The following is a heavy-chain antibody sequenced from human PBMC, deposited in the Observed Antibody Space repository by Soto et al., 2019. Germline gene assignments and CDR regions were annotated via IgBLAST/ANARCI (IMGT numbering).Heavy chain of an antibody. CDR3: ARDFRSLAADYCNPPNQLYYYYGMDV. CDR2: IIPIFGTA. Sequence: QVQLVQSGAEVKKPGSSVKVSCKASGGTFSSYAISWVRQAPGQGLEWMGGIIPIFGTANYAQKFQGRVTITADESTSTAYMELSSLRSEDTAVYYCARDFRSLAADYCNPPNQLYYYYGMDVWGQGTTVTVSS. D-gene: IGHD4-4*01. V-gene: IGHV1-69*01. CDR1: GGTFSSYA. J-gene: IGHJ6*02.